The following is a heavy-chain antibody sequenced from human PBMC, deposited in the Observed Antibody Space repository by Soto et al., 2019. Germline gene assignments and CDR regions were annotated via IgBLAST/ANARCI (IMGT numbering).Heavy chain of an antibody. CDR1: GGPYSKYS. D-gene: IGHD3-22*01. CDR2: IIPIFDMT. J-gene: IGHJ4*02. CDR3: ARSLLGDHYDSDGLDS. Sequence: QVQLVQSGTEVKKPGSSVTVSCKASGGPYSKYSISWVRQAPGQGLEWMGRIIPIFDMTNYAQKFQGRVTITADKSTSTVYMDLSSLRSEDKAVYYCARSLLGDHYDSDGLDSWGQGTLVSVSS. V-gene: IGHV1-69*02.